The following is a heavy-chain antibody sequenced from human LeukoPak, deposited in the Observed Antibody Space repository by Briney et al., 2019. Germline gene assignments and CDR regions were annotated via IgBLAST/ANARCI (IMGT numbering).Heavy chain of an antibody. J-gene: IGHJ5*02. D-gene: IGHD3-10*01. Sequence: SETLSLTCSVSGASISSYFWSWIRQPPGKGLEWIAFTYVTGYTNYNPSLKSRVTISLDTSKNQVSLKINSVTAADTAVYYCARHVLFSTSYSHWFDPWGQGTLVTVSS. V-gene: IGHV4-59*08. CDR2: TYVTGYT. CDR1: GASISSYF. CDR3: ARHVLFSTSYSHWFDP.